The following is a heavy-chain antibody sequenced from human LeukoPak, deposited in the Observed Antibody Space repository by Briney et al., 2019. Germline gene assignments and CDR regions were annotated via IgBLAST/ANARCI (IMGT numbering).Heavy chain of an antibody. V-gene: IGHV3-23*01. CDR2: ISVSGYST. D-gene: IGHD3-3*01. Sequence: HPGGSLRLSCAASGFTFSTSAMGWVRQAPGEGLEWVSGISVSGYSTYYAESVKGRFTISRDNSKNTLYLQMNSLRAEDTAVYYCAKIFGVVMLTEFDYWGQGTVVTVSS. CDR1: GFTFSTSA. CDR3: AKIFGVVMLTEFDY. J-gene: IGHJ4*02.